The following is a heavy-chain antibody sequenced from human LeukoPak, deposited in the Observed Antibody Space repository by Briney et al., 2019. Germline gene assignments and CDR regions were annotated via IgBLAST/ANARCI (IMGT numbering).Heavy chain of an antibody. CDR2: INPSGGTT. V-gene: IGHV1-46*01. Sequence: GASVKVSCKASGYTFTSYHMHWVRQAPGQGLEWMGIINPSGGTTNYAQKFRGRVTMTRDMSTSTVYMELSSLRSEDTAVYYCAAPMKTGWELLRAAFDIWGQGTMVTVSS. CDR3: AAPMKTGWELLRAAFDI. D-gene: IGHD1-26*01. J-gene: IGHJ3*02. CDR1: GYTFTSYH.